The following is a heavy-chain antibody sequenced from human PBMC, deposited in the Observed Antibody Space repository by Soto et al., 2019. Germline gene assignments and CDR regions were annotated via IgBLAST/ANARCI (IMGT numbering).Heavy chain of an antibody. J-gene: IGHJ5*02. V-gene: IGHV4-30-4*01. CDR3: ARWDGRWFDP. CDR2: IFYSGST. D-gene: IGHD1-26*01. CDR1: GGSIRSGEHY. Sequence: QVQLQESGPGLVKPSQTLSLTCTVSGGSIRSGEHYWSWIRQPPGKGLEWIGYIFYSGSTHYNPSLKSRLSVSVDTSKNQFSLTLNSGPAADTAVYYCARWDGRWFDPWGQGTLVTVSS.